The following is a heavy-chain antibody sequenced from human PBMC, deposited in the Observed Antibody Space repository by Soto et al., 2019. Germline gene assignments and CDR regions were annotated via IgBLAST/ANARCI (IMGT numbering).Heavy chain of an antibody. J-gene: IGHJ4*02. CDR2: VNPGDSGT. Sequence: GESLKISCKGSGYSFTSYWVAWVRQMPGKGLEWMGIVNPGDSGTRYSPSSQGQVTVSADKSISTAYLHWSSLKASDTAMYYCVRPDSNGYYAYWGQGTLVTVSS. V-gene: IGHV5-51*01. CDR1: GYSFTSYW. D-gene: IGHD3-22*01. CDR3: VRPDSNGYYAY.